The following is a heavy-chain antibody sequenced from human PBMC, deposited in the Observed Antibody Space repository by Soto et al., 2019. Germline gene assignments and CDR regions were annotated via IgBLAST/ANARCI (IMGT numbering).Heavy chain of an antibody. V-gene: IGHV4-31*03. J-gene: IGHJ5*02. Sequence: SETLSLTCTVSGGSISSDGNYWSWIRQHPGKGLEWIGYIYYSGSTNYNPSLKSRVTISVDTSKNQFSLKLSSVTAADTAVYYCARLSGSPRFLEWLSRDKLNWFDPWGQGTLVTVSS. CDR1: GGSISSDGNY. CDR3: ARLSGSPRFLEWLSRDKLNWFDP. CDR2: IYYSGST. D-gene: IGHD3-3*01.